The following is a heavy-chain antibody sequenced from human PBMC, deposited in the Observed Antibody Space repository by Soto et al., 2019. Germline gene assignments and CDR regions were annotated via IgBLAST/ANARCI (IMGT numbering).Heavy chain of an antibody. V-gene: IGHV3-30-3*01. J-gene: IGHJ6*02. CDR3: ARDERIRLYVSFYGMDV. CDR1: GFTFSSYA. CDR2: ISYDGSNK. Sequence: VQLVESGGGVVQPGRSLSLYCAASGFTFSSYAMHWVRQAPGKGLEWVAVISYDGSNKYYADSVKGRFTISRDNYKNTPYMQMNSLRTDDTAVYYCARDERIRLYVSFYGMDVFGQCTTVTV. D-gene: IGHD3-16*01.